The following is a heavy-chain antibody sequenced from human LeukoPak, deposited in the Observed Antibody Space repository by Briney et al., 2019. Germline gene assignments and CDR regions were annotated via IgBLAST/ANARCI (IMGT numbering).Heavy chain of an antibody. V-gene: IGHV4-30-2*01. CDR3: ARVGANYFDY. CDR2: IYHSGST. D-gene: IGHD1-26*01. CDR1: GGSFSGYY. Sequence: SETLFLTCAVYGGSFSGYYWSWIRQPPGKGLEWIGYIYHSGSTYYNPSLKSRVTISVDRSKNQFSLKLSSVTAADTAVYYCARVGANYFDYWGQGTLVTVSS. J-gene: IGHJ4*02.